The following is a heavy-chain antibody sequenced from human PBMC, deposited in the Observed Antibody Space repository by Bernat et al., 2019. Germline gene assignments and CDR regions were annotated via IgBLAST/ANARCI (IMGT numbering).Heavy chain of an antibody. CDR1: GFTVSSNY. Sequence: EVQLVESGGGLVQPGGSLRLSCAVSGFTVSSNYMSWVRQAPGKGLEWVSVIYINGVTHYADSVKGRFAISRDNSNNTFYLQMNCLRAEDTAMYYCAKESGDAGMARLDVWGQGTTVTVSS. V-gene: IGHV3-66*01. CDR2: IYINGVT. J-gene: IGHJ6*02. CDR3: AKESGDAGMARLDV. D-gene: IGHD5-18*01.